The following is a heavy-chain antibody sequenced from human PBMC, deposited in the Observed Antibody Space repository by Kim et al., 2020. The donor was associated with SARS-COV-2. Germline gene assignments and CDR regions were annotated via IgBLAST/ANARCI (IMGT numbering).Heavy chain of an antibody. J-gene: IGHJ4*01. CDR2: IYYSGST. CDR1: GGSISSSSYY. Sequence: SETLSLTCTVSGGSISSSSYYWGWIRQPPGKGLEWIVSIYYSGSTYYNPSLKSRVTISVDTSKNQFSLKLSSVTAADTAVYYCARQRAWLRFPTTLWDY. D-gene: IGHD5-12*01. V-gene: IGHV4-39*01. CDR3: ARQRAWLRFPTTLWDY.